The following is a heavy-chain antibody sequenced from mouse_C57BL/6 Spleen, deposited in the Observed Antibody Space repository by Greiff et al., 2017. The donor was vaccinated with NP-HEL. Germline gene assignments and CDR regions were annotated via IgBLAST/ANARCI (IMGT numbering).Heavy chain of an antibody. CDR2: IDPSDSYT. D-gene: IGHD3-1*01. CDR1: GYTFTSYW. CDR3: AREGGYERGDY. V-gene: IGHV1-50*01. J-gene: IGHJ2*01. Sequence: QVQLQQSGAELVKPGASVKLSCKASGYTFTSYWMQWVNQRPGQGLEWIGEIDPSDSYTNYNQKFKGKATLTVDTSSSTAYMQLSSLTSEDAAVYYCAREGGYERGDYWGQGTTLTVSS.